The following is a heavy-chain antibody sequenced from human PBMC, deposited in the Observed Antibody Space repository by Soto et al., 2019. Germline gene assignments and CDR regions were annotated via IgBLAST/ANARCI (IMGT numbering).Heavy chain of an antibody. CDR2: IIPIFGTA. D-gene: IGHD6-6*01. V-gene: IGHV1-69*01. CDR1: GGTFSSYA. Sequence: QVQLVQSGAEVKKPGSSVKVSCKASGGTFSSYAISWVRQAPGQGLEWMGGIIPIFGTANYAQKFQGRVTITADESTSTAYMELSSLRSEDTAVYYCARDKWIYSSSSFPQLGFDPWGQGTLVTVSS. J-gene: IGHJ5*02. CDR3: ARDKWIYSSSSFPQLGFDP.